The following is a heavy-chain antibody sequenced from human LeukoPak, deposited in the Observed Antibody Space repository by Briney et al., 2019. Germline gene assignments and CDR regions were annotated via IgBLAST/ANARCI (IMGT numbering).Heavy chain of an antibody. CDR1: GGSISSYY. Sequence: SETLSLTCTVSGGSISSYYWSWLQQPAGKGLEWIGRIYTSWSTNYNPSLKSRVTMSVDTSKNQFSLKLSSVTAADTAVYYCARVKRDCSGGTCYSYDYWGQGTLVTVSS. CDR3: ARVKRDCSGGTCYSYDY. CDR2: IYTSWST. J-gene: IGHJ4*02. V-gene: IGHV4-4*07. D-gene: IGHD2-15*01.